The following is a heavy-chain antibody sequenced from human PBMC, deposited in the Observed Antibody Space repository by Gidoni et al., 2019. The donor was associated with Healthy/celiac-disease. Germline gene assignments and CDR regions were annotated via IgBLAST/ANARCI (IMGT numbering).Heavy chain of an antibody. J-gene: IGHJ3*02. V-gene: IGHV3-15*01. Sequence: EVQLLESGGGLVKPGGSLRLSCAASGITFSNAGMSWARQARGKGLEWVGLMKIKTAGGTTDYAAPVKGRFTSSRDDSKNTLYLQMNSLKTEDTAVYYCTTEEYYDSSGYYFPDAFDIWGQGTMVTVSS. CDR3: TTEEYYDSSGYYFPDAFDI. CDR2: MKIKTAGGTT. CDR1: GITFSNAG. D-gene: IGHD3-22*01.